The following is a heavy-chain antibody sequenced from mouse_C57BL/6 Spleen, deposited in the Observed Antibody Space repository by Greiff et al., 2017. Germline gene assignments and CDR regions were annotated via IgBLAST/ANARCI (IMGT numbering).Heavy chain of an antibody. CDR2: IYPGSGNT. D-gene: IGHD2-1*01. Sequence: VQLQQSGPELVKPGASVKISCKASGYSFTSYYIHWVKQRPGQGLEWIGWIYPGSGNTKYNEKFKGKATLTADTSSSTAYMQLSSLTSEDSAVYYCARYGNYRFDYWGQGTTLTVSS. CDR3: ARYGNYRFDY. CDR1: GYSFTSYY. J-gene: IGHJ2*01. V-gene: IGHV1-66*01.